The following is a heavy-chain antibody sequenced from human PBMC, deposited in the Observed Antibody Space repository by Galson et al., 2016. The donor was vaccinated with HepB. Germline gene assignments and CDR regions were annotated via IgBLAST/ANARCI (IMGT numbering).Heavy chain of an antibody. CDR1: GFTFSDYY. V-gene: IGHV3-11*06. Sequence: SLRLSCAASGFTFSDYYMSWIRQAPGKGLEWVSFISGSGFSTNYAGSVRGRFTISRDIAKNSVHLEMNNLRAEDTAVDYCARDTGENYESSDYHDYWGQGALVNVSS. CDR3: ARDTGENYESSDYHDY. D-gene: IGHD3-22*01. J-gene: IGHJ4*02. CDR2: ISGSGFST.